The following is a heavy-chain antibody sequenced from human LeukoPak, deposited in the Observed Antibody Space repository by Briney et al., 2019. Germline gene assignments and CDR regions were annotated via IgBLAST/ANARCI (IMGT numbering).Heavy chain of an antibody. J-gene: IGHJ4*02. V-gene: IGHV3-21*01. D-gene: IGHD3-10*01. CDR1: GFTFSSYS. CDR2: ISSSSSYI. CDR3: ARDYYGSGFFDY. Sequence: PGGSLRLSCAASGFTFSSYSMNWVRQAPGKGLEWVSSISSSSSYIYYADSVKGRFTISRNNAKNSLYLQMNSLRAEDTAVYYCARDYYGSGFFDYWGQGTLVTVSS.